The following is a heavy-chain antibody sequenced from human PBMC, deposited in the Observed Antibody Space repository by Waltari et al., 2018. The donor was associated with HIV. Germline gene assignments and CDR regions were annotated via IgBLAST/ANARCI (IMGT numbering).Heavy chain of an antibody. J-gene: IGHJ5*02. CDR3: ARDSRDNSWSLNFFDP. D-gene: IGHD6-13*01. CDR2: ISSSGTFT. Sequence: EVQLVESGGGPVKPGGSLRLSCRASGFTFNSYSLNWVRQALGKGLEWISSISSSGTFTHYADSGKGRFTSSRDNANKSVYLQMNSLRAEDTAVYYCARDSRDNSWSLNFFDPWGQGTLVTVSS. CDR1: GFTFNSYS. V-gene: IGHV3-21*01.